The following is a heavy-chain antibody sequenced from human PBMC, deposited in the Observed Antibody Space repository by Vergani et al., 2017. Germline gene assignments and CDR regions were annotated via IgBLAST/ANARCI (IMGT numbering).Heavy chain of an antibody. J-gene: IGHJ4*02. CDR2: IIPIFGTG. CDR3: ARGIYYSNYVSADYFDY. V-gene: IGHV1-69*01. CDR1: GGTFSSYA. Sequence: QVQLVQSGAEVKKPGSSVKVSCKASGGTFSSYAISWVRQAPGQGLEWMGGIIPIFGTGNYAQKFQGRVTITADESTSTAYMELSRLRSEDTAVYYCARGIYYSNYVSADYFDYWGQGTLVTVSS. D-gene: IGHD4-11*01.